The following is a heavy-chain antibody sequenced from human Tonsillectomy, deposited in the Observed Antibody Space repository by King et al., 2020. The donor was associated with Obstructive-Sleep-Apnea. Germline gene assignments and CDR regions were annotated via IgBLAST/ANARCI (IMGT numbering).Heavy chain of an antibody. Sequence: QLVQSGAEVKKPWASVKVSCEASGYTFPSYTMHWLRQAPGQRLEWMGWSNAGKGNTKYSKMFQGRVTITRDTSASTAYIELSSLRSEDTAVYYCARDRHSSGWYFFDYWGQGTLVTVSS. D-gene: IGHD6-19*01. J-gene: IGHJ4*02. CDR3: ARDRHSSGWYFFDY. CDR1: GYTFPSYT. CDR2: SNAGKGNT. V-gene: IGHV1-3*01.